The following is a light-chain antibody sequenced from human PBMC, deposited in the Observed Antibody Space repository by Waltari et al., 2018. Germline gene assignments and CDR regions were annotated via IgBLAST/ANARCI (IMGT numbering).Light chain of an antibody. CDR3: SSYAGSSYV. J-gene: IGLJ1*01. CDR1: SSDVGNYNY. V-gene: IGLV2-8*01. CDR2: DVN. Sequence: QSALTQPPSASGSLGQSVTISCTGTSSDVGNYNYVSWYQQHPGRAPNLIIYDVNRRPSGVRDRFSGSKSGNTASLAVSGLQPEDEADYYCSSYAGSSYVFGTGTTVTVL.